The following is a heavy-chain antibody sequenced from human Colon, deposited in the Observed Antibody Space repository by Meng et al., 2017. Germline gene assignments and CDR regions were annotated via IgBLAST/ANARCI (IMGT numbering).Heavy chain of an antibody. Sequence: QLQHWGAGLLKPSETLSLTCAVYGGSFSGYSWSWIRQPPGKGLEWIGEINHTGNTSYNPSLKSRLTISVDTSKNQFSLNLSSVTAADTAVYYCARFYGSESYLDPWGQGTLVTVSS. CDR2: INHTGNT. D-gene: IGHD3-10*01. CDR1: GGSFSGYS. J-gene: IGHJ5*02. CDR3: ARFYGSESYLDP. V-gene: IGHV4-34*01.